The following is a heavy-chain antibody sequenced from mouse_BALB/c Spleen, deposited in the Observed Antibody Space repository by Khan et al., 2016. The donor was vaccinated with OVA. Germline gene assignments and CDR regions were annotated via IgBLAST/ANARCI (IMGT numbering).Heavy chain of an antibody. V-gene: IGHV1-77*01. D-gene: IGHD2-2*01. CDR1: GYTFTDYY. CDR3: ARSGIGSFAY. J-gene: IGHJ3*01. CDR2: IYPGSGNT. Sequence: QVQLKESGAELARPGASVKLSCKASGYTFTDYYINWVKQRTGQGLEWIGEIYPGSGNTYYNEKFKDKATLTADKSYSTAIMQLNSLTSDDSSVDFCARSGIGSFAYWGQGTLVTVSA.